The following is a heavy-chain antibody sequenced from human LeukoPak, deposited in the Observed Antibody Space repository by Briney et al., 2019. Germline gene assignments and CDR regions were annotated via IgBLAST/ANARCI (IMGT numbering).Heavy chain of an antibody. Sequence: SETLSLTCTVSGGSISGYYWTWVRQPPGKGLEWIGQIHYSGRADFNPSLKSRITISVDTSKNQMSLKLTSVTAADTAIYYCARFGVDYDMGVWGQGTTVTVSS. CDR3: ARFGVDYDMGV. J-gene: IGHJ6*02. CDR2: IHYSGRA. D-gene: IGHD3-16*01. V-gene: IGHV4-59*01. CDR1: GGSISGYY.